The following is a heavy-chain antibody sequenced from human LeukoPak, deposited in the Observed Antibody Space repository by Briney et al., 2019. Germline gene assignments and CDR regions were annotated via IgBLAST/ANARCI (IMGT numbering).Heavy chain of an antibody. CDR1: GFTFSGYG. D-gene: IGHD5-12*01. CDR3: ASILGGYVGDY. V-gene: IGHV3-30*03. Sequence: GGSLRLSCAASGFTFSGYGMHWVSQAPGKGLEWVAVISYDGSNKYYADSAKGRFTISRDNAKNSLYLQMNSLRAEDTAVYYCASILGGYVGDYWGQGTLVTVSS. J-gene: IGHJ4*02. CDR2: ISYDGSNK.